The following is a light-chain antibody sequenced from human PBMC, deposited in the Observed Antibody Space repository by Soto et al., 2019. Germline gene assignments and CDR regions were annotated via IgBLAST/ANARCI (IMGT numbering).Light chain of an antibody. CDR2: DVS. CDR1: ISDVSGYNF. CDR3: SSYTSSNTCV. Sequence: QSVLTQPASGSGSPGQSITISCTGTISDVSGYNFVSWYQQYPGEAPKLMIYDVSNRPSGVSNRFSGSKSGNTASLTISGLQAEDEADYYCSSYTSSNTCVFGTGTKVTVL. J-gene: IGLJ1*01. V-gene: IGLV2-14*03.